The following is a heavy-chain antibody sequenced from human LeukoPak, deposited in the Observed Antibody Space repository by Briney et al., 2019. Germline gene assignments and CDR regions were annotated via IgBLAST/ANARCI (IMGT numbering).Heavy chain of an antibody. D-gene: IGHD3-3*01. CDR2: INPNSGGT. J-gene: IGHJ3*02. CDR3: ARGGFRVVILTPADDAFDI. V-gene: IGHV1-2*02. Sequence: ASVKVSCKASGYTFTGYYMHWVRQAPGQGLEWMGWINPNSGGTNYAQKFQGRVTMTRDTSISTAYMELSRLRSDDTAVYYCARGGFRVVILTPADDAFDIWGQGTMVTVSS. CDR1: GYTFTGYY.